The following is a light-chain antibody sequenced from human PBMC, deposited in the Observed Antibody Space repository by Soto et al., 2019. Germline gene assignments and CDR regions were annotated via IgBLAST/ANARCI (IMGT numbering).Light chain of an antibody. V-gene: IGLV1-44*01. J-gene: IGLJ3*02. CDR3: FSYAGDSTWM. CDR1: SSNIGSNT. CDR2: SNN. Sequence: QSVLTQPPSASGTPGQRVTISCSGSSSNIGSNTVNWYQQLPGTAPKLLIYSNNQRPSGVPDRFSGSKSGTSASLAISGLQSEDEADYFCFSYAGDSTWMFGGGTKVTVL.